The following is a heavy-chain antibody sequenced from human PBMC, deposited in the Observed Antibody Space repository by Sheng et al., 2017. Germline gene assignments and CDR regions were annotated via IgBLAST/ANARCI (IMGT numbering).Heavy chain of an antibody. CDR3: ATLAAAAGNSHINH. V-gene: IGHV3-30*04. D-gene: IGHD6-13*01. J-gene: IGHJ4*02. CDR1: AFTFSSYA. CDR2: ISFDGTNE. Sequence: QVQLVESGGGVVQPGRSLRLSCAASAFTFSSYAMHWVRQAPGKGLEWVAVISFDGTNEYYVDSVKGRFTISRDNSKNTVHLQMDNLRGEDTAIYYCATLAAAAGNSHINHWGQGTLVTVSS.